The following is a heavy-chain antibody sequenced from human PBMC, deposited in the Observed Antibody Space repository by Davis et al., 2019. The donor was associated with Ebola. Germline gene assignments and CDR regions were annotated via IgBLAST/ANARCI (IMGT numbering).Heavy chain of an antibody. V-gene: IGHV3-9*01. J-gene: IGHJ6*04. CDR2: ISWKSDRI. CDR1: GFTFGDYA. Sequence: SLKISCAASGFTFGDYAMHWVRQAPGKGLEWVSGISWKSDRIAYADSVKGRFTISRDNAKNSLYLQMNSLRAEDTAVYYCARDLYGDYVFVYYYGMDVWGKGTTVTVSS. CDR3: ARDLYGDYVFVYYYGMDV. D-gene: IGHD4-17*01.